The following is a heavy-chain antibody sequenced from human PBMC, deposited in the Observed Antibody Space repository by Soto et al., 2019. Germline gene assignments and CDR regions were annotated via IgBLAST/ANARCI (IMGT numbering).Heavy chain of an antibody. V-gene: IGHV4-31*03. CDR3: ARIGMVLYYFDY. J-gene: IGHJ4*02. D-gene: IGHD3-10*01. Sequence: TLSLTCTVSGGSISSGGYYWSWIRQHPGKGLEWIGYIYYSGSTYYNPSLKGRVTISVDTSKNQFSLKLSSVTAADTAVYYCARIGMVLYYFDYWGQGTLVTVSS. CDR2: IYYSGST. CDR1: GGSISSGGYY.